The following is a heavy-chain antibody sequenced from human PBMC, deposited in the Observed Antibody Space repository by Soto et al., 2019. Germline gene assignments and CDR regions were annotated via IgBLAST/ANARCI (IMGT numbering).Heavy chain of an antibody. CDR1: GFTFSSYD. CDR3: ASGDRYYYGSGSPRGDYYFDY. Sequence: TGGSLRLSCAASGFTFSSYDMRWVRQATGKGLEWVTAIGTAGDPYYPGSVKGRFTLSRENAKNSLYLQINSLRAGDTAVYYCASGDRYYYGSGSPRGDYYFDYWGQGTLVTVSS. J-gene: IGHJ4*02. D-gene: IGHD3-10*01. CDR2: IGTAGDP. V-gene: IGHV3-13*05.